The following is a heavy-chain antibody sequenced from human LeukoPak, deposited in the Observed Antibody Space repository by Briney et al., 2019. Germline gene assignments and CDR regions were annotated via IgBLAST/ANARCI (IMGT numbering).Heavy chain of an antibody. J-gene: IGHJ4*02. CDR2: ITGSSSYI. D-gene: IGHD1-26*01. V-gene: IGHV3-21*01. Sequence: NPGDSLRLSCAASGFTFSSYSMNWVRQAPGKGLEWVSSITGSSSYIHYADSVKGRFTISRDNAKNSLYLQMNSLRAEDTAVYYCARDRVGATDYFDYWGQGTLVTVSS. CDR3: ARDRVGATDYFDY. CDR1: GFTFSSYS.